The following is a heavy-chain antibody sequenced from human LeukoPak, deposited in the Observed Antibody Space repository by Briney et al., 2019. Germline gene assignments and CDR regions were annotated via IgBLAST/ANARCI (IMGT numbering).Heavy chain of an antibody. CDR3: ARSIWNDDGFGLIDC. D-gene: IGHD1-1*01. Sequence: SQTLSLTCAISGDSVSGNSAAWNWIRQSPSRGLEWLGRTYYRSKWYNDYAVSVKSRITINPDTSKNQFSLQLNSVTPEDTAVYYCARSIWNDDGFGLIDCWGQGTLVTVSS. CDR2: TYYRSKWYN. J-gene: IGHJ4*02. CDR1: GDSVSGNSAA. V-gene: IGHV6-1*01.